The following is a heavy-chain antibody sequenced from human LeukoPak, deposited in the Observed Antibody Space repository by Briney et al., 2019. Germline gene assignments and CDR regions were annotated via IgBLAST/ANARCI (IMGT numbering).Heavy chain of an antibody. J-gene: IGHJ6*02. CDR3: ARDGDTYGYYYYGLDV. CDR2: INPNSGGT. CDR1: GYTFTVYY. V-gene: IGHV1-2*02. Sequence: SVKVSCKASGYTFTVYYMHWVRQAPGQGLEWMVWINPNSGGTKYAQTFKGRFTMTRDTSISTAYMELSSLRSDDTAVYYCARDGDTYGYYYYGLDVWGQGTTVTVSS. D-gene: IGHD5-18*01.